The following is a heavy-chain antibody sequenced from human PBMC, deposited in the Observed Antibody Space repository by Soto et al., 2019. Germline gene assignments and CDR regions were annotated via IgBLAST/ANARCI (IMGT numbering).Heavy chain of an antibody. D-gene: IGHD6-13*01. V-gene: IGHV3-33*08. CDR1: GLTFSSYA. CDR2: IWYDGSNK. J-gene: IGHJ6*02. CDR3: ARDIAAAGTSYYYYGMDV. Sequence: GGSLRLSCAASGLTFSSYAMHWARQAPGKGLEWVAVIWYDGSNKYYADFVKGRFTISRDNSKNTLYLQMNSLRAEDTAVYYCARDIAAAGTSYYYYGMDVWGQGTTVTVSS.